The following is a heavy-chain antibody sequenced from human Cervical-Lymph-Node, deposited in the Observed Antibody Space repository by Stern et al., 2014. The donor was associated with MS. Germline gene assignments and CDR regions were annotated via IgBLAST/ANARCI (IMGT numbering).Heavy chain of an antibody. Sequence: EVQLVESGPEVKRPGESLKISCQASGYTFTSYWIGWVRQMPGKGLEWIAIIFPGGSDIRYSPSFQGQVTISADKSSRTAYLQWNNLKPSDTAIYYCARQRYFDYWGQGTLVTVSS. CDR1: GYTFTSYW. V-gene: IGHV5-51*01. J-gene: IGHJ4*02. CDR3: ARQRYFDY. CDR2: IFPGGSDI.